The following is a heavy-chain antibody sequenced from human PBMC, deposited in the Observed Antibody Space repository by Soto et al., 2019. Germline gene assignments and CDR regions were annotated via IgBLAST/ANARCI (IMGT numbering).Heavy chain of an antibody. V-gene: IGHV4-59*08. CDR3: ARRWGFEDALDI. CDR1: GASMSRSS. D-gene: IGHD3-10*01. Sequence: QVQLQESGPGLVRPSEPLSLPCPVPGASMSRSSWPWFRQAPGEGLEWFGFFFSSGSTTYTPSLKRRVTISLDTAQSQFSLNRRSVTATDTAIYYCARRWGFEDALDIWGPGTNVTVSS. CDR2: FFSSGST. J-gene: IGHJ3*02.